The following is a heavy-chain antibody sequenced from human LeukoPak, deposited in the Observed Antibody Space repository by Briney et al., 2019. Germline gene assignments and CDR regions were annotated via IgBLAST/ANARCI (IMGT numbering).Heavy chain of an antibody. V-gene: IGHV3-64D*06. Sequence: GGSLRLSCSASGFTISSYAMHWVRQAPGKGPEYVSAISSNGGSTHYADSVKGRFTISRDNSKNTLYLQMSSLRAEDTAVYYCVKENYATLDYYYGMDVWGKGTTVTVSS. CDR2: ISSNGGST. J-gene: IGHJ6*04. D-gene: IGHD1-7*01. CDR3: VKENYATLDYYYGMDV. CDR1: GFTISSYA.